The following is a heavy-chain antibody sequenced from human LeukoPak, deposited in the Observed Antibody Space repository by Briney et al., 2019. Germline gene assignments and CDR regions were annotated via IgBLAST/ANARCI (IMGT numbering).Heavy chain of an antibody. CDR1: GFTVSSNY. V-gene: IGHV3-53*01. CDR3: ARFIAAGYYFDY. CDR2: IYIGVTT. Sequence: GGSLRLSCAASGFTVSSNYMAWVRQAPGKGPEWVSVIYIGVTTYYADSVKGRFTISRDNSKNTLYLQMSSLRAEDTAVYYCARFIAAGYYFDYWGQGTLVTVSS. J-gene: IGHJ4*02. D-gene: IGHD6-13*01.